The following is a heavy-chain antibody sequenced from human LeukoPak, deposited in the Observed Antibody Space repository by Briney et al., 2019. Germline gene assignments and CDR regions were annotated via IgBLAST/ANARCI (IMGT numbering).Heavy chain of an antibody. CDR3: AKGGLPLDAFDI. Sequence: GGSLRLSCAASGFTFSSYAMSWVRQAPGKGLEWVSAISGSGGSTYYADSVKGRFTISKDNSKNTLYLQMNSLRAEDTAVYYCAKGGLPLDAFDIWGQGTMVTVSS. D-gene: IGHD4-11*01. V-gene: IGHV3-23*01. CDR1: GFTFSSYA. J-gene: IGHJ3*02. CDR2: ISGSGGST.